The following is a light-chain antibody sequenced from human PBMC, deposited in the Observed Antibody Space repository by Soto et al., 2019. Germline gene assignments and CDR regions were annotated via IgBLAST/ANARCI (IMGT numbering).Light chain of an antibody. J-gene: IGKJ1*01. Sequence: EIVLTQSPATLSLSPGERATLSCRASQSVSSYLAWYQQKPGQAPRLLIYDSSNRAAGIPARFSGSGSGTDFTLTISSLEPEDFAVYYCQQRRKWPRTFGQGTKVEIK. CDR2: DSS. V-gene: IGKV3-11*01. CDR1: QSVSSY. CDR3: QQRRKWPRT.